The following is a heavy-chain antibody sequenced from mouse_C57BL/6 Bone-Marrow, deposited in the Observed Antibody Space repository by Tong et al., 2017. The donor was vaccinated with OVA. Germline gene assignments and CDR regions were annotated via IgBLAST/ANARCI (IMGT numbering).Heavy chain of an antibody. CDR1: GYAFSSSW. Sequence: VQLQESGPELVKPGASVKISCKASGYAFSSSWMNWVKQRPGKGLEWIGRIYPGDGDTNYNGKFKGKATLTADKSSSTAYMRLSSLTSEDSAVYFCARSHGSRRFAYWGQGTLVTVSA. CDR2: IYPGDGDT. J-gene: IGHJ3*01. V-gene: IGHV1-82*01. CDR3: ARSHGSRRFAY. D-gene: IGHD1-1*01.